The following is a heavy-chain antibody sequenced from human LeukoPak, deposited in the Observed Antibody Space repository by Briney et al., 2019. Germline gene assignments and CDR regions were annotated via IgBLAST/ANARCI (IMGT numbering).Heavy chain of an antibody. V-gene: IGHV3-11*01. CDR2: ISGSSSTI. Sequence: GGSLRLSCAASVFSFSDHYMSCLRQAPGKGLEWVAYISGSSSTIYSVDSVRGRFTIARDNTKESLFLQMDSLRVEDTALYYCAGNPRRNDAFDIWGQGTMVTVSS. J-gene: IGHJ3*02. CDR1: VFSFSDHY. CDR3: AGNPRRNDAFDI.